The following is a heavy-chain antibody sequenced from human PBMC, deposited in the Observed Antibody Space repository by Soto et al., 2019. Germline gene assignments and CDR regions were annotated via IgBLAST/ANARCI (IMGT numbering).Heavy chain of an antibody. Sequence: GGSLRLSCAASGFTFSSYAMSWVRQAPGKGLEWVSAISGSGGSTYYADSVKGRFTISRDNSKNTLYLQMNSLRAEDTAVYYCATWTEWLLSPHDAFDIWGQGTMVTVSS. CDR2: ISGSGGST. D-gene: IGHD3-3*01. V-gene: IGHV3-23*01. CDR3: ATWTEWLLSPHDAFDI. J-gene: IGHJ3*02. CDR1: GFTFSSYA.